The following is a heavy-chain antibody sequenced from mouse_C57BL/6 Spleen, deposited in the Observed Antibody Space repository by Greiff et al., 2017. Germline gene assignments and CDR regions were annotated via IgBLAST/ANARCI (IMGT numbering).Heavy chain of an antibody. CDR2: IHPNGGTT. D-gene: IGHD2-4*01. CDR1: GYTFTSYW. CDR3: ARDDDDSLDY. J-gene: IGHJ2*01. V-gene: IGHV1-64*01. Sequence: QVQLKQSGAELVKPGASVKLSCKASGYTFTSYWMHWVKQRPGQGLEWIGMIHPNGGTTNYNEKFKSKATLTVDKSSSTAYMQISSLTSEDSAVYYCARDDDDSLDYWGQGTTLTVSS.